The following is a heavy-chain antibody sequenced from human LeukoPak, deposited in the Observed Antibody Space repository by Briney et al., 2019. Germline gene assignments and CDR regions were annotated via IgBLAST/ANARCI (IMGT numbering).Heavy chain of an antibody. CDR2: IYYSGST. CDR1: GGSISSYY. D-gene: IGHD4-17*01. Sequence: PSETLSLTCTVSGGSISSYYWSWIRQPPGKGLEWIGYIYYSGSTNYNPSLKSRVTISVDTSKNQFSLKLSSVTAADTAVYYCARLRNGDYLGGMDVWGQGTTVTVSS. CDR3: ARLRNGDYLGGMDV. J-gene: IGHJ6*02. V-gene: IGHV4-59*01.